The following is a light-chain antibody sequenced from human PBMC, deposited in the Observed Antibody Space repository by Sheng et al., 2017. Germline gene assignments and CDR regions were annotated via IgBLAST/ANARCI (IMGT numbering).Light chain of an antibody. V-gene: IGKV1-39*01. CDR2: AAS. J-gene: IGKJ3*01. Sequence: DIQMTQSPSSLSASVGDRVTITCRASQSITTYLNWYHQKPGKAPKLLIYAASSLQSGVPSRFSGSGSGTDFTLTISSLQPEDFATYYCQLTYSMFPVTFGPGTKVEIK. CDR3: QLTYSMFPVT. CDR1: QSITTY.